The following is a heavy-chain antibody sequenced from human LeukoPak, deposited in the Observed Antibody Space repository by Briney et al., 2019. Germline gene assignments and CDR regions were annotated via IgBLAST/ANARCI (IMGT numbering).Heavy chain of an antibody. V-gene: IGHV1-18*01. Sequence: GASVKVSCKASGGTFSSYAISWVRQAPGQGLEWMGWISAYNGNTNYAQKLQGRVTMTTDTSTSTAYMELRSLRSDDTAVYYCARDGRDCSSTSCHDYWGQGTLVTVSS. J-gene: IGHJ4*02. CDR1: GGTFSSYA. CDR3: ARDGRDCSSTSCHDY. CDR2: ISAYNGNT. D-gene: IGHD2-2*01.